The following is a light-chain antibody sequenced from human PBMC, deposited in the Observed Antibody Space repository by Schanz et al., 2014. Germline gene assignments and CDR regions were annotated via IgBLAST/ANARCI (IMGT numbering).Light chain of an antibody. V-gene: IGLV2-14*01. CDR1: SSDIGGRAY. Sequence: QSALTQPASVSGSPGQSITISCTGTSSDIGGRAYVSWYQQRPGKAPQLILYDVNSRPSGVSNRFSCSKSDNTASLAISGLQPEDEADYYCSSYTGSSTPYVFGTGTKVTVL. CDR2: DVN. J-gene: IGLJ1*01. CDR3: SSYTGSSTPYV.